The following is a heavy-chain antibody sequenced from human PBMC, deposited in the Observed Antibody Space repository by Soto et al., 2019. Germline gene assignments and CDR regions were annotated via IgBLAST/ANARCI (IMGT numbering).Heavy chain of an antibody. V-gene: IGHV3-23*01. J-gene: IGHJ6*02. Sequence: GGSLRLSCAASGFTFSSYAMSWVRQAPGKGLEWVSAISGSGGSTYYADSVKGRFTISRDNSKNTLYLQMNSLRAEDTAVYYCAKDRKDLPYYYYYYGMDVWGQGTTVTVSS. CDR2: ISGSGGST. CDR3: AKDRKDLPYYYYYYGMDV. CDR1: GFTFSSYA.